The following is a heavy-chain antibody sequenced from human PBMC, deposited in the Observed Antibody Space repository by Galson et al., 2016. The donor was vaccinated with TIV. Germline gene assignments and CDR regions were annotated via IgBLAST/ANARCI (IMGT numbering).Heavy chain of an antibody. CDR2: IVPSGGGP. Sequence: SVKVSCKASGYTFISYSMHWVRQAPGKGLEWVGVIVPSGGGPTYAQNFQARFTMTRDTSTRTVYMKLGSLRSDYTAVFYCAVGSNVNYFALWGQGTLITVSS. J-gene: IGHJ4*02. V-gene: IGHV1-46*01. D-gene: IGHD3-10*01. CDR1: GYTFISYS. CDR3: AVGSNVNYFAL.